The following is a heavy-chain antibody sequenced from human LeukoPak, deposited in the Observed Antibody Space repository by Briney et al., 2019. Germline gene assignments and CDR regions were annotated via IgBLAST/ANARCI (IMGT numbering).Heavy chain of an antibody. V-gene: IGHV1-69*13. CDR2: IIPILGTA. Sequence: GASVKVSCKASGGTFSSYAISWVRQAPGQGLEWMGGIIPILGTANYAQKFQGRVTITADESTSTAYMELSSLRSEDTAVYYCARDLYGVLSGRSYFQHWGQGTLVTVSS. CDR3: ARDLYGVLSGRSYFQH. CDR1: GGTFSSYA. J-gene: IGHJ1*01. D-gene: IGHD3-10*01.